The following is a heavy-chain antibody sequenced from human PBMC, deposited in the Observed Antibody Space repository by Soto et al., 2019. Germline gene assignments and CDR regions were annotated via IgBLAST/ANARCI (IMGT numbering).Heavy chain of an antibody. CDR1: GGSISSYY. CDR3: ARHFFAAAGTSWFDP. Sequence: SETLSLTRTVSGGSISSYYWSWIRQPPGKGLEWIGYIYYSGSTNYNPSLKSRVTISVDTSKNQFSLKLSSVTAADTAVYYCARHFFAAAGTSWFDPWGQGTLVTVSS. CDR2: IYYSGST. J-gene: IGHJ5*02. D-gene: IGHD6-13*01. V-gene: IGHV4-59*08.